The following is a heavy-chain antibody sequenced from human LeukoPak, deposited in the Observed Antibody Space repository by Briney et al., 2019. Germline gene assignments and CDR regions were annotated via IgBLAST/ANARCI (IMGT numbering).Heavy chain of an antibody. CDR2: ISSGSSYI. J-gene: IGHJ3*02. CDR3: ARPPTTSGNFNAFHI. CDR1: GFTFSSYW. D-gene: IGHD1-26*01. V-gene: IGHV3-21*01. Sequence: GGSLRLSCAASGFTFSSYWMSWVRQAPGKGLEWVSSISSGSSYIYYADSVKGRFTISRDNAKNSLYLQVNSLRAEDTAVYYCARPPTTSGNFNAFHIWGRGTVVTVSS.